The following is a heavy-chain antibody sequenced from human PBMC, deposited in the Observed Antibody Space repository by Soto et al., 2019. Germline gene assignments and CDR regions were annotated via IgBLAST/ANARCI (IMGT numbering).Heavy chain of an antibody. CDR1: GFTFSSYG. CDR2: IWYDGSNK. Sequence: GGSLRLSCAASGFTFSSYGMHWVRQAPGKGLEWVAVIWYDGSNKYYADSVKGRFTISRDNSKNTLYLQMNSLRAEDTAVYYCARDSPYCGGDCYFTEYFQHWGQGTLVTVSS. D-gene: IGHD2-21*02. V-gene: IGHV3-33*01. J-gene: IGHJ1*01. CDR3: ARDSPYCGGDCYFTEYFQH.